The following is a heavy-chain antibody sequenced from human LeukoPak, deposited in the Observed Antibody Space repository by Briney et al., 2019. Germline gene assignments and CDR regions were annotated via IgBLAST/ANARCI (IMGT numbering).Heavy chain of an antibody. J-gene: IGHJ3*01. D-gene: IGHD3-22*01. V-gene: IGHV1-18*01. CDR2: ISGYNDDT. CDR3: AKGSFTTIVVVTNDAFDF. CDR1: GYTFTSHG. Sequence: ASVKVSCKTSGYTFTSHGISWVRQAPGQGLEYMGWISGYNDDTNYAQRFQGRLTMTKDTSTSTAYMELRSLTSDDTAVYYCAKGSFTTIVVVTNDAFDFWGQGTMVIVSS.